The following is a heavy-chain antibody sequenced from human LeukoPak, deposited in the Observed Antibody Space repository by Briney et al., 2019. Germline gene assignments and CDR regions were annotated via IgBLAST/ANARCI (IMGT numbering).Heavy chain of an antibody. CDR1: GYTFTGYY. V-gene: IGHV1-2*06. D-gene: IGHD2-2*01. CDR2: INPNSGGT. CDR3: ARGIVPTHYYYGMDV. J-gene: IGHJ6*02. Sequence: ASVKVSCKASGYTFTGYYMYWVRQAPGQGLEWMGRINPNSGGTNYAQKFQGRVTMTRDTSISTAYMELSRLRSDDTAVYYCARGIVPTHYYYGMDVWGQGTTVTVSS.